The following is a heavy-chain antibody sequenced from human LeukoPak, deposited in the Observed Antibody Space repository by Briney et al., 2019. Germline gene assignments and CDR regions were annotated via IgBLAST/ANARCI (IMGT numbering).Heavy chain of an antibody. Sequence: SVKVACKASGGTFSSYAISWVRQAPGQGLEWMGGIIPIFGTANYAQKFQGRVTITTDESTSTACMELSSLRSEDTAVYYCAREGSTTDAFDIWGQGTMVTVSS. CDR1: GGTFSSYA. J-gene: IGHJ3*02. CDR2: IIPIFGTA. CDR3: AREGSTTDAFDI. D-gene: IGHD4-11*01. V-gene: IGHV1-69*05.